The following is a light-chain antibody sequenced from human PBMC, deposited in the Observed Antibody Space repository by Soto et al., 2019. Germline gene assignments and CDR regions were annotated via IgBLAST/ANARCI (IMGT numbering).Light chain of an antibody. CDR1: QSFNSIY. J-gene: IGKJ1*01. V-gene: IGKV3-20*01. Sequence: EIELRQSPGSLSTSPVYRATLSFRASQSFNSIYLAWYQQKPGQAPRLLIYGASSRANGIPDRFSGSGSGTDFTLTISRLEPEDFAVYYCHQDDSWKFGQGTKVDIK. CDR2: GAS. CDR3: HQDDSWK.